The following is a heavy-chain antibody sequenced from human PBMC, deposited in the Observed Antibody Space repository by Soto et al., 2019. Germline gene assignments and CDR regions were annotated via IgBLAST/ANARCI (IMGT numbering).Heavy chain of an antibody. V-gene: IGHV4-59*01. Sequence: QVQLQESGPGLVKPSETLSLTCTVSGGSISSYYWSWIRQPPGKGLEWIGYIYYSGSTNYNPSLKSRVTISVDTSKNLFSLTLSSVAAADTAVYYCAREGGGYSYGSNDAFDIWGQGTMVAVSS. CDR1: GGSISSYY. J-gene: IGHJ3*02. D-gene: IGHD5-18*01. CDR3: AREGGGYSYGSNDAFDI. CDR2: IYYSGST.